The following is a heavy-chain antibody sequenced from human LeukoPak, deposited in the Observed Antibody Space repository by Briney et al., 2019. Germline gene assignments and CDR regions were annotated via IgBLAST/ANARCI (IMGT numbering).Heavy chain of an antibody. Sequence: PGESLQISCKGSGYSFTSYWIGWVRQMPGKGLEWMGIIYPGDSDTRYSPSFQGQVTISADKSISTAYLQWSSLKASDTAMYYCARARAGIRIAVADYYFDYWGQGTLVTVSS. CDR1: GYSFTSYW. CDR2: IYPGDSDT. V-gene: IGHV5-51*01. J-gene: IGHJ4*02. CDR3: ARARAGIRIAVADYYFDY. D-gene: IGHD6-19*01.